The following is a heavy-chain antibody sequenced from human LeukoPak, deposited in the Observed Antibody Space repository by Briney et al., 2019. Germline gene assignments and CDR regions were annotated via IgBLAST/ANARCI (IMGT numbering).Heavy chain of an antibody. CDR1: GFTFSNYW. D-gene: IGHD3-10*02. CDR2: ISSSGSTI. CDR3: AELGITMIGGV. J-gene: IGHJ6*04. V-gene: IGHV3-48*04. Sequence: GGSLRLSCVASGFTFSNYWMSWVRQAPGKWLEWVSYISSSGSTIYYADSVKGRFTISRDNAKNSLYLQMNSLRAEDTAVYYCAELGITMIGGVWGKGTTVTISS.